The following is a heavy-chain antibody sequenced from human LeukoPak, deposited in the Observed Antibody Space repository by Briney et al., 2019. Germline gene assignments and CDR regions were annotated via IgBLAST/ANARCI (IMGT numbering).Heavy chain of an antibody. J-gene: IGHJ6*03. CDR3: AKNGDRGAYCSGGSCYPYYYYYMDV. Sequence: GGSLRLSCAASGFTFSNYFMYWVRQTPGKGLEWVSAISANAGDTYYADSVKGRFTISRDNSKNTLFLQMNSLRAEDTAVYYCAKNGDRGAYCSGGSCYPYYYYYMDVWGKGTTVTISS. CDR2: ISANAGDT. D-gene: IGHD2-15*01. CDR1: GFTFSNYF. V-gene: IGHV3-23*01.